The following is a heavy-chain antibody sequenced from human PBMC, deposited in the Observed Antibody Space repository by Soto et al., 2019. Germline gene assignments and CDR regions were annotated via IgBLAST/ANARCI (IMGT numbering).Heavy chain of an antibody. CDR1: GYTFTSYY. J-gene: IGHJ4*02. Sequence: ASVKVSCKASGYTFTSYYMHWMRQAPGQGLEWMGIINPSGGSTSYAQKFQGRVTMTRDTSTSTVYMELSSLRSEDTAVYYCARGMNDIVVVVAATWIFDYWGQGTLVTVSS. CDR2: INPSGGST. D-gene: IGHD2-15*01. V-gene: IGHV1-46*01. CDR3: ARGMNDIVVVVAATWIFDY.